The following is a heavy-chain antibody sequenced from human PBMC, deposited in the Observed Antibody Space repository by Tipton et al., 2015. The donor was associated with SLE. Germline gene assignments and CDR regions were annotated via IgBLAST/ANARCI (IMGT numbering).Heavy chain of an antibody. V-gene: IGHV3-30*18. J-gene: IGHJ4*02. D-gene: IGHD5-12*01. CDR3: AKGGYSGYDYFDY. CDR1: GFTFSSYG. Sequence: SLRLSCAASGFTFSSYGMHWVRQAPGKGLEWVAVIWYDGSNKYYADSVKGRFTISRDNSKNTLYLQMNSLRAEDTAVYYCAKGGYSGYDYFDYWGQGTLVTFSS. CDR2: IWYDGSNK.